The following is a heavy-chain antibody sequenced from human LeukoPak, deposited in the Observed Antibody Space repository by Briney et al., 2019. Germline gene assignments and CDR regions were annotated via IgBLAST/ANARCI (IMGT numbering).Heavy chain of an antibody. CDR2: INDSGST. Sequence: SETLSLSCAVSGGSFSSYYWSWIRHPPGKGLEWIGEINDSGSTNYNPSLKSRVTISMDTSKSQFSLNLTSATAADTAVYYCARENDYWNYFYMDVWGKGTAVSVS. D-gene: IGHD1-1*01. CDR3: ARENDYWNYFYMDV. J-gene: IGHJ6*03. V-gene: IGHV4-34*01. CDR1: GGSFSSYY.